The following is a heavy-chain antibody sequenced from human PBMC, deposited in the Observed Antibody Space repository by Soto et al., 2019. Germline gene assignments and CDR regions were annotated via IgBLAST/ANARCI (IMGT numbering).Heavy chain of an antibody. D-gene: IGHD5-18*01. CDR3: ARVYPSDTRYGYVGNNWFDP. V-gene: IGHV1-46*01. Sequence: ASVKVSCKASGYTFTGYYMQWVRQAPGQGLEWMGIINPSGGGTSYAQKFQGRVTMTRDTSTSTVYMELSSLRSEDTAVYYCARVYPSDTRYGYVGNNWFDPWGQGTLVTVSS. CDR2: INPSGGGT. CDR1: GYTFTGYY. J-gene: IGHJ5*02.